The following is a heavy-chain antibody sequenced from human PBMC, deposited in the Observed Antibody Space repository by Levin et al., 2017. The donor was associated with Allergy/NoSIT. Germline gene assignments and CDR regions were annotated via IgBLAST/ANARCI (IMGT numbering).Heavy chain of an antibody. V-gene: IGHV5-10-1*01. CDR3: ARHRNLEAFDI. Sequence: HGESLKISCKGSGYSFTSYWISWVRQMPGKGLEWMGRIDPSDSYTNYSPSFQGHVTTSAEKSITTAYLQWSSLKASDTAMYYCARHRNLEAFDIWGQGTMVTVSS. J-gene: IGHJ3*02. CDR1: GYSFTSYW. CDR2: IDPSDSYT. D-gene: IGHD1-14*01.